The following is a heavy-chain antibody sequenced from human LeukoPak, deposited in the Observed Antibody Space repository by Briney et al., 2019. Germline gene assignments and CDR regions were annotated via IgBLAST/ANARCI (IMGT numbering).Heavy chain of an antibody. Sequence: PGGSLRLSCVASGFSLSGYAMSWLRQAPGKGLEWVSHIGTSDPGTFYADSVKGRFTISRDNSENTLYLQMNSLRDEDTAVYYCGRKDLKTPMVLLDVWGQGTTVIVSS. CDR3: GRKDLKTPMVLLDV. CDR1: GFSLSGYA. J-gene: IGHJ6*02. V-gene: IGHV3-23*01. CDR2: IGTSDPGT. D-gene: IGHD5-18*01.